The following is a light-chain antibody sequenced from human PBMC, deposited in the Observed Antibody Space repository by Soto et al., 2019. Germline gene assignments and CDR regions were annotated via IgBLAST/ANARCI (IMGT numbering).Light chain of an antibody. Sequence: DIQMTQSPSSLSASVGDRVTITCRASQSITTYLNWYRQKPGKAPKLLIYAASSLQSGVPSRFSGSGSGTEFTLTISSLQPEDFATYYCQQYITYPITFGQGTRLEIK. CDR2: AAS. CDR3: QQYITYPIT. V-gene: IGKV1-39*01. CDR1: QSITTY. J-gene: IGKJ5*01.